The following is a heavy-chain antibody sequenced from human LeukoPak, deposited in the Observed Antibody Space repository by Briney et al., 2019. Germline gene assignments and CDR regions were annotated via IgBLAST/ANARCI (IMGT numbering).Heavy chain of an antibody. V-gene: IGHV2-5*01. D-gene: IGHD6-13*01. CDR3: AHRPSGMAAVSFES. CDR1: GFSLSTTGVG. CDR2: INSNDDK. Sequence: SGPTLVNPTQTLTLTCTFSGFSLSTTGVGVGWIRQPPGKALEWLALINSNDDKRYSPSLKSRLTISRDTSKNQVVLTMANMDPADTATYYWAHRPSGMAAVSFESWGQGNLVTVSS. J-gene: IGHJ4*02.